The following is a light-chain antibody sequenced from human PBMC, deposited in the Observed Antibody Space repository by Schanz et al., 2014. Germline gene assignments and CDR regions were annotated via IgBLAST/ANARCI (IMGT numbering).Light chain of an antibody. CDR2: GNS. V-gene: IGLV1-40*01. CDR1: SSNIGAGYD. Sequence: QSVLTQPPSVSGAPGQRVSISCAGSSSNIGAGYDVHWFQQHPGTAPKLLIYGNSNRPSGVPDRFSGSKSGTSASLAIIGLQSEDEADYYCATWDDGLTARVFGGGTKLTVL. CDR3: ATWDDGLTARV. J-gene: IGLJ3*02.